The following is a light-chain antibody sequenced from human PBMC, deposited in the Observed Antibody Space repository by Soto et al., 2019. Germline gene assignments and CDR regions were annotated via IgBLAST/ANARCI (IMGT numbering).Light chain of an antibody. CDR2: AAS. CDR1: QSITNF. Sequence: DIQMTQSPSSLSASVGDRISITCRTIQSITNFLNWYQQKPGRAPKLLIYAASSLQRGVPSRFSGSGSGTHFTLSITSLQPEDFATYFCQESYSTLFTFGPGTKVDIK. V-gene: IGKV1-39*01. J-gene: IGKJ3*01. CDR3: QESYSTLFT.